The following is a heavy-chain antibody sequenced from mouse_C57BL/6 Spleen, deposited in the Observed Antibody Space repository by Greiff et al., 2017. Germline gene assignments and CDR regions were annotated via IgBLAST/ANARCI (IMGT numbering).Heavy chain of an antibody. J-gene: IGHJ2*01. Sequence: EVQLVESGGGLVQPKGSLKLSCAASGFSFNTYAMNWVRQAPGKGLEWVARIRSKSNNYATYYADSVKDRFAISRDDSESMLYLQMNNLKTEDTAMYYCVRAPYYSNRGGDYFDYWGQGTTLTVSS. CDR2: IRSKSNNYAT. CDR1: GFSFNTYA. V-gene: IGHV10-1*01. D-gene: IGHD2-5*01. CDR3: VRAPYYSNRGGDYFDY.